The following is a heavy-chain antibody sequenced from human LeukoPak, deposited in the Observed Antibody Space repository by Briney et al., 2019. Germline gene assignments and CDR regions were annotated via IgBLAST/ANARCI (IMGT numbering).Heavy chain of an antibody. D-gene: IGHD2-8*01. CDR1: GYSISSGYY. V-gene: IGHV4-38-2*01. CDR2: IYHSGST. CDR3: ASSASIVLMVYATDY. Sequence: SETLSLTCAVPGYSISSGYYWGWIRQPPGKGLEWIGSIYHSGSTYYNPSLKSRVTISVDTSKNQFSLKLSSVTAADTAVYYCASSASIVLMVYATDYWGQGTLVTVSS. J-gene: IGHJ4*02.